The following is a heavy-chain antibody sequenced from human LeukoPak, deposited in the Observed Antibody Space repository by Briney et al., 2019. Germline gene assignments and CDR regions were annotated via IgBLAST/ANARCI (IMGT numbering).Heavy chain of an antibody. Sequence: SETLSLTCTVSGGSISSYYWSCIRQPPGKGLEWVGYIYYSGSTNYNPSLKSRVTISVDTSKNQFSPKLSSVTAADTAVYYCARGVSTSWRVFVPWGQGTLVTVSS. CDR1: GGSISSYY. J-gene: IGHJ5*02. CDR3: ARGVSTSWRVFVP. D-gene: IGHD2-2*01. CDR2: IYYSGST. V-gene: IGHV4-59*01.